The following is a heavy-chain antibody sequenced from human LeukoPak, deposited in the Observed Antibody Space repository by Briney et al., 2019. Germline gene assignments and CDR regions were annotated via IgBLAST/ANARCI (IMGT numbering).Heavy chain of an antibody. D-gene: IGHD5-18*01. CDR3: ARNRGIQLWLATKTRYYFDY. CDR2: IFYSGST. V-gene: IGHV4-61*05. Sequence: SETLSLTCTVSSGSISTSNYYWGWVRQPPGKALEWIGNIFYSGSTNYNPSLKSRVTISVDTSKNQFSLKLSSVTAADTAVYYCARNRGIQLWLATKTRYYFDYWGQGTLVTVSS. CDR1: SGSISTSNYY. J-gene: IGHJ4*02.